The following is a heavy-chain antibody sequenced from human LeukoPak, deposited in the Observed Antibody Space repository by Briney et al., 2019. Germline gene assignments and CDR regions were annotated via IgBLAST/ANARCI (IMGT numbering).Heavy chain of an antibody. J-gene: IGHJ4*02. Sequence: GRSLRLSCVASGFTFTNHGMHWVRQAPGKGLEYVSAISSNGGGTYYADSVKGRFTISRDNSKNTLYLQMSSLRNEDTAVYYCVKDGSGSYYTYYFDYWGQGTLVTVSS. D-gene: IGHD3-10*01. CDR1: GFTFTNHG. V-gene: IGHV3-64D*06. CDR2: ISSNGGGT. CDR3: VKDGSGSYYTYYFDY.